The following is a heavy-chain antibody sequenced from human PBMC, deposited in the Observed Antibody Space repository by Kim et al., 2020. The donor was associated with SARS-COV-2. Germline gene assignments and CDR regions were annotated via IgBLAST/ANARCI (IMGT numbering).Heavy chain of an antibody. CDR3: ARHKGWTKSLPPFYYYCGLDV. D-gene: IGHD6-19*01. Sequence: SETLSLTCTVSGGSISSSSYYWGWIRQPPGKGLEWIGSMYYSGTTYYSPSLKSRVTISADTSKNQFSLKLSSVTAADTAVYYCARHKGWTKSLPPFYYYCGLDVGGGGTTVTVYS. CDR1: GGSISSSSYY. J-gene: IGHJ6*04. CDR2: MYYSGTT. V-gene: IGHV4-39*01.